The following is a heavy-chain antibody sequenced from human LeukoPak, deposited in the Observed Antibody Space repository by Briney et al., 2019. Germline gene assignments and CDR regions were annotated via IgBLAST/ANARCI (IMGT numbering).Heavy chain of an antibody. Sequence: SETLSLTCTVSGGSISSGSYYWSWIRQPAGKGLEWIGCIYTSGSTNYNPSLKSRVTISVDTSKNQFSLKLSSVTAADTAVYYCARDSGDSARYFDLWGRGTLVTVSS. CDR2: IYTSGST. D-gene: IGHD7-27*01. J-gene: IGHJ2*01. CDR1: GGSISSGSYY. V-gene: IGHV4-61*02. CDR3: ARDSGDSARYFDL.